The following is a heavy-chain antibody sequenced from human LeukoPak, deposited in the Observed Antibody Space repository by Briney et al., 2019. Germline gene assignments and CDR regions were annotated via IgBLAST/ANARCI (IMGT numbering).Heavy chain of an antibody. CDR2: IYYGGTT. CDR3: ARGRVGAGYYGMDV. Sequence: SETLSLTCTVSGGSISNYYWSWIRQPPGKGLEWIGYIYYGGTTNYNPSLKSRVTISVDTSKNQFSLKLSSVTTADTAVYYCARGRVGAGYYGMDVWAQGTTVTVSS. J-gene: IGHJ6*02. V-gene: IGHV4-59*13. D-gene: IGHD1-26*01. CDR1: GGSISNYY.